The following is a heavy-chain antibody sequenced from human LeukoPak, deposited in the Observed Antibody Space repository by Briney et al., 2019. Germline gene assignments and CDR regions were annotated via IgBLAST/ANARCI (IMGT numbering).Heavy chain of an antibody. Sequence: GGSLRLSCAASGFTFDDYAMHWVRQAPGKGLEWVSLISWDGGSTYYADSVKGRFTISRDNSKNSLYLQMNSPRAEDTALYYCAKDILPDSSGYYYGAYYYGMDVWGQGTTVTVSS. CDR3: AKDILPDSSGYYYGAYYYGMDV. V-gene: IGHV3-43D*03. J-gene: IGHJ6*02. CDR1: GFTFDDYA. D-gene: IGHD3-22*01. CDR2: ISWDGGST.